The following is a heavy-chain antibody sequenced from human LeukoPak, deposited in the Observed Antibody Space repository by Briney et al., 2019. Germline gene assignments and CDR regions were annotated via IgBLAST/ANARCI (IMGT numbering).Heavy chain of an antibody. CDR3: VRDITMLRGVPY. V-gene: IGHV1-2*02. D-gene: IGHD3-10*01. J-gene: IGHJ4*02. Sequence: ASLKVSCKASGYLFTGYYIHWVRQAPGQGLEWMGSIKSNDGGTTFAQSFQGRVTMTRDTSISTAFMELNSLRFDDTAVYYCVRDITMLRGVPYWGQGTLVTVSS. CDR2: IKSNDGGT. CDR1: GYLFTGYY.